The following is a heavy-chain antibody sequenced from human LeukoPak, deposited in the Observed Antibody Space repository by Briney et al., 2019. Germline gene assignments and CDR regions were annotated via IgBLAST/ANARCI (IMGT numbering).Heavy chain of an antibody. J-gene: IGHJ3*02. D-gene: IGHD6-19*01. CDR1: AFTFNNYW. CDR3: ARDKGSGWYRDQNDAFDI. Sequence: PGGSLRPSCVASAFTFNNYWMHWVRQAPGKGLEWVSSISSSSSYIYYADSVKGRFTISRDNAKNSLYLQMNSLRAEDTAVYYCARDKGSGWYRDQNDAFDIWGQGTMVTVSS. CDR2: ISSSSSYI. V-gene: IGHV3-21*01.